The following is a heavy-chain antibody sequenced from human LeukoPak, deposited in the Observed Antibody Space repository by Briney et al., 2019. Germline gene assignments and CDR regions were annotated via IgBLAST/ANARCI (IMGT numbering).Heavy chain of an antibody. CDR3: AILGAPPKYSSGWYGAFDI. D-gene: IGHD6-19*01. CDR2: ISGSGGST. J-gene: IGHJ3*02. V-gene: IGHV3-23*01. CDR1: GYSISSGYY. Sequence: PSETLSLTCTVSGYSISSGYYWGWIRQPPGKGLEWVSAISGSGGSTYYADSVKGRFTISRDNSKNTLYLQMNSLRAEDTAVYYCAILGAPPKYSSGWYGAFDIWGQGTMVTVSS.